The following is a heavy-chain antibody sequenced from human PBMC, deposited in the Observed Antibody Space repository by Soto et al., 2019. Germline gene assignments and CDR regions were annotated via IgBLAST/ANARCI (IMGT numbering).Heavy chain of an antibody. V-gene: IGHV3-30*18. CDR3: AKGARQWLVTSDFNY. J-gene: IGHJ4*02. Sequence: VQLVESGGGVVQPGRSLRLSCAASGFTFSDYAMHWVRQAPGKGLEWVAVVSHDGRNTHYADSVKGRFTISRDSSKNTVSLEMTSLRAEDTAVYSGAKGARQWLVTSDFNYWGQGALVTVSS. CDR1: GFTFSDYA. D-gene: IGHD6-19*01. CDR2: VSHDGRNT.